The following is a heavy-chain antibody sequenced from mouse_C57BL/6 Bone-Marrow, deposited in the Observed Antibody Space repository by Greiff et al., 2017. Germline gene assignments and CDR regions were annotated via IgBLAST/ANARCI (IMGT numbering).Heavy chain of an antibody. D-gene: IGHD1-1*01. CDR1: GYTFTSYG. CDR2: IYPRSGNT. CDR3: ARWGYGCSYVWYFDV. Sequence: QVQLKQSGAELARPGASVKLSCKASGYTFTSYGISWVKQRTGQGLEWIGEIYPRSGNTSYNEKFKGKATLTADKSSSTAYMELRRLTSEDSAVYLCARWGYGCSYVWYFDVWGTGTTVTVAS. V-gene: IGHV1-81*01. J-gene: IGHJ1*03.